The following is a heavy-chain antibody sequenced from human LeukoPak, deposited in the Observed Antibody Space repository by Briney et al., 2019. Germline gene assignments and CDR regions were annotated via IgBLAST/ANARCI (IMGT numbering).Heavy chain of an antibody. CDR1: GGAFSSYA. CDR2: IIPIFGIT. J-gene: IGHJ5*02. D-gene: IGHD3-3*01. CDR3: ARERTAGVVAEFDP. Sequence: SVKVSCKASGGAFSSYAISWVRQAPGQGLEWMGRIIPIFGITNYAQKFQGRVTITADKSTSTAYMELSSLRSEDTAAYYCARERTAGVVAEFDPWGQGTLVTVSS. V-gene: IGHV1-69*04.